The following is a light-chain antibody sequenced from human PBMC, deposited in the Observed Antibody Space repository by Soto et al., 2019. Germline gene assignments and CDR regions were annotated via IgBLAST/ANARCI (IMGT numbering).Light chain of an antibody. J-gene: IGLJ1*01. Sequence: QTVVTQPPSASGTPGQRVTISCSGSTSNIGSNFAYWYQQLPGAAPKLLISRNDERPSGVPDRFSGSKSGTSASLAITGLQAEDEADYYCQSYDSSLSGFYVFGTGTKLTVL. CDR1: TSNIGSNF. CDR3: QSYDSSLSGFYV. CDR2: RND. V-gene: IGLV1-47*01.